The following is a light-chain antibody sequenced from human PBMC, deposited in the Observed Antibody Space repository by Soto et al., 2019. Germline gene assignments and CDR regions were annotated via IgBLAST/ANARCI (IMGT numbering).Light chain of an antibody. J-gene: IGLJ1*01. CDR1: SIDIAPYNY. CDR3: SSYTSSNTYV. V-gene: IGLV2-14*01. CDR2: EVS. Sequence: QSVQSHPGSVSWSPGHSLTISCTGTSIDIAPYNYVSWYQQHPGKAPKLIIYEVSYRPSGISNRFSGSKSGNTASLTISGLQAEEEADYYCSSYTSSNTYVFGTGTKVTXL.